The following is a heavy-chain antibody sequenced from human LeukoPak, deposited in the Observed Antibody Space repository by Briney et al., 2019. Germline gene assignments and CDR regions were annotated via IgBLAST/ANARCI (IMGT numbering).Heavy chain of an antibody. D-gene: IGHD5-18*01. V-gene: IGHV1-18*01. CDR3: AISVDTAMVYFDY. CDR1: GYTFTSHG. CDR2: ISAYNGNT. Sequence: ASVTVSYKASGYTFTSHGISWVRQAPGQGLEWMGWISAYNGNTNYAQKLQGRVTMTTDTSTSTAYMELRSLRSDDTAVYYCAISVDTAMVYFDYWGQGTLVTVSS. J-gene: IGHJ4*02.